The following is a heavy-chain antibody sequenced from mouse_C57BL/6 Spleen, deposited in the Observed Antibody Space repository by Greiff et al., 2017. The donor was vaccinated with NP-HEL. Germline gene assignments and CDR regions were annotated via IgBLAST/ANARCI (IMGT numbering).Heavy chain of an antibody. D-gene: IGHD1-1*01. CDR1: GYTFTSYW. CDR2: IDPSDSDT. CDR3: ARSDYYGSSPSWYFDV. V-gene: IGHV1-52*01. J-gene: IGHJ1*03. Sequence: QVQLQQPGAELVRPGSSVKLSCKASGYTFTSYWMHWVKQRPIQGLEWIGNIDPSDSDTHYNQKFKDKATLTVDKSSSTAYMQLSSLTSEDSAVYYCARSDYYGSSPSWYFDVWGTGTTVTVSS.